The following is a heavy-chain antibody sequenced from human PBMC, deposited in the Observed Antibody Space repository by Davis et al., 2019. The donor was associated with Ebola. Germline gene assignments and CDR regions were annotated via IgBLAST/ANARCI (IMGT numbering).Heavy chain of an antibody. CDR2: IICSGGST. V-gene: IGHV3-23*01. CDR3: ARAPSGYSSSFDY. D-gene: IGHD6-13*01. CDR1: VITFSSYA. J-gene: IGHJ4*02. Sequence: PGGSLRLSCADSVITFSSYALTWVRQAPGKGLEWVSAIICSGGSTYYADSVKGRFTISRDNSKKTLYLQMNSLRAEDTAVYYCARAPSGYSSSFDYWGQGTLVTVSS.